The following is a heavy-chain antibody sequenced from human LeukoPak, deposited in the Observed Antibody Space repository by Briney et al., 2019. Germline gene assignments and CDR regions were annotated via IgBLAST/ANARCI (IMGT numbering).Heavy chain of an antibody. CDR2: IIPIFGTA. CDR3: ASEDGHGELVNWFDP. CDR1: GGTFSSYA. V-gene: IGHV1-69*13. J-gene: IGHJ5*02. Sequence: ASVKVSCKASGGTFSSYAISWVRQAPGQGLEWMGGIIPIFGTANYAQKFQGRVTITADESTSTAYMELSSLRSEDTAVYYCASEDGHGELVNWFDPWGQGTLVTVSS. D-gene: IGHD3-10*01.